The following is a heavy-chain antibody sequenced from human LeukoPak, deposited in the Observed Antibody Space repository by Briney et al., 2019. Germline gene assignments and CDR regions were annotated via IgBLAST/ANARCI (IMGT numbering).Heavy chain of an antibody. J-gene: IGHJ4*02. CDR2: INHSGST. V-gene: IGHV4-34*01. CDR1: GGSFSGYY. Sequence: SETLSLTCAVYGGSFSGYYWSWIRQPPGKGLECIGEINHSGSTNYNPSLKRRVTISVDTSKNQFSLKLSSVTAADTAVYYCARAHYDFWSGYPHYFDYWGQGTLVTVSS. D-gene: IGHD3-3*01. CDR3: ARAHYDFWSGYPHYFDY.